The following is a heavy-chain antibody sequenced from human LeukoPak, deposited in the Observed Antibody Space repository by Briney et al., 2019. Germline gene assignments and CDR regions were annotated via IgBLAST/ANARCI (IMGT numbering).Heavy chain of an antibody. D-gene: IGHD6-19*01. J-gene: IGHJ4*02. V-gene: IGHV1-46*01. CDR2: INPSGGST. Sequence: GASVKVSCKASGYTFTSYYMEWVRQAPGQGLEWMGIINPSGGSTSYAQKFQGRVTMTRDTSTSTVYMVLSSLRSEDTAVYYCARVGVSSSGWDYFDYWGQGTLVTVSS. CDR3: ARVGVSSSGWDYFDY. CDR1: GYTFTSYY.